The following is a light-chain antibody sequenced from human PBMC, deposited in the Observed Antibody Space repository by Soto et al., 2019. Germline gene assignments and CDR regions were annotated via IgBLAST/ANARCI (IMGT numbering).Light chain of an antibody. CDR3: CSYAGSSTFV. Sequence: QSALTQPASVSGSPGQSITISCTGTSSDIGGYNVVSWYQQLPGKAPKLIIYKVSERPSEISSRFSGSKSGNTASLTISGLQAEDEADYYCCSYAGSSTFVFGGGTQLTVL. J-gene: IGLJ2*01. CDR1: SSDIGGYNV. V-gene: IGLV2-23*02. CDR2: KVS.